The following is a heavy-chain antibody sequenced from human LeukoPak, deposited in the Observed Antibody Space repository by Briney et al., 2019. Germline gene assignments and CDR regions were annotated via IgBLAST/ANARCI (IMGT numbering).Heavy chain of an antibody. V-gene: IGHV1-18*01. CDR2: ISAYNGNT. Sequence: ASVKVSCKASGYTFTSYGISWVRQAPGQGLEWMGWISAYNGNTNYAQKLQGRVTMTTDTSTSTAYMELRSLRSDDTAVYYCARLYYGSGSYYNEGAFDIWGQGTMVTVSS. J-gene: IGHJ3*02. D-gene: IGHD3-10*01. CDR1: GYTFTSYG. CDR3: ARLYYGSGSYYNEGAFDI.